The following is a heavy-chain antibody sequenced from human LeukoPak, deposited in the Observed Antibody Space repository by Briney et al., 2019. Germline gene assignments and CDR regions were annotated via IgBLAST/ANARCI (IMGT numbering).Heavy chain of an antibody. J-gene: IGHJ6*02. V-gene: IGHV4-34*01. CDR2: INHSGST. Sequence: KTSETLSLTCAVYGGSFSGYYWSWIRHPPGKGLEWIGEINHSGSTNYNPSLKSRVTISVDTSKNQFSLKLSSVTAADTAVYYCASVEMASSWYYYGMDVWGQGTTVTVSS. CDR1: GGSFSGYY. D-gene: IGHD5-24*01. CDR3: ASVEMASSWYYYGMDV.